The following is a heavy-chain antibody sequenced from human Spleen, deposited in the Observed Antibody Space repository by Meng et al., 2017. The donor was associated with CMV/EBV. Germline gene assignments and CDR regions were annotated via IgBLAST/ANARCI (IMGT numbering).Heavy chain of an antibody. Sequence: GGSLRLSCAASGFTFSRYWMHWVRQAPGKGLVWVSRINSDGSIISYADSVKGRFTISRDNAENTLYLQMNSLRDEDTAVYYCASLWGTMIVGDGAGFDVWGQGTRVTVSS. CDR1: GFTFSRYW. J-gene: IGHJ3*01. V-gene: IGHV3-74*01. CDR2: INSDGSII. CDR3: ASLWGTMIVGDGAGFDV. D-gene: IGHD3-22*01.